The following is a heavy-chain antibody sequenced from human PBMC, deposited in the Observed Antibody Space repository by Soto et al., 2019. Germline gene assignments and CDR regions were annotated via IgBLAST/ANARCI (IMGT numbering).Heavy chain of an antibody. CDR2: IWYDGSNK. CDR3: ARDRPLLWFGEIQYYFDY. V-gene: IGHV3-33*01. D-gene: IGHD3-10*01. J-gene: IGHJ4*02. Sequence: QVQLVESGGGVVQPGRSLRLSCAASGFTFSSYGMHWVRQAPGKGLEWVAVIWYDGSNKYYADSVKGRFTISRDNSKNTLYLQMNSLRAEDTAVYYCARDRPLLWFGEIQYYFDYWGQGTLVTVSS. CDR1: GFTFSSYG.